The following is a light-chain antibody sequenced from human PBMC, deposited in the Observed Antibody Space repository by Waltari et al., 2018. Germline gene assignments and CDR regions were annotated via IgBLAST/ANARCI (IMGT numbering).Light chain of an antibody. CDR3: CSYEGTYTYV. J-gene: IGLJ1*01. CDR1: YSNVGIYNY. V-gene: IGLV2-11*01. CDR2: DVT. Sequence: HSALTQPRSVSGSPGQSVTISCAGTYSNVGIYNYVSWYQQHPGKAPRLIIYDVTKRPSGVPDRCSAAKSGNTAALTVSGLQPEDEAVYFCCSYEGTYTYVFGTGTTVTVL.